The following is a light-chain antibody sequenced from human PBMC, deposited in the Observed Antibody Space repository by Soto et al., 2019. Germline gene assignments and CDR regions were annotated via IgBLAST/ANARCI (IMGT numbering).Light chain of an antibody. Sequence: QSALTQPASVSGSPGQSITISCTGTSSDVGIYNLVSWYQQHPGKAPKLIIYEGSKRPSGVSNRFSGSKSGNTASLTISGLQAEDEADYYCCSYAGSSTFVFGGGTKLTVL. CDR2: EGS. CDR1: SSDVGIYNL. J-gene: IGLJ2*01. V-gene: IGLV2-23*03. CDR3: CSYAGSSTFV.